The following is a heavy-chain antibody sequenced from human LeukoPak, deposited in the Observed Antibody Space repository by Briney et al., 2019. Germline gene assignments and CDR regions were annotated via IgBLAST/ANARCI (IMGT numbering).Heavy chain of an antibody. CDR1: GFTFSSYW. Sequence: GGSLRLSCAASGFTFSSYWMSWVRQAPGKGLEWVANIKQDGSEKYYVDSVKGRFTISRDNAKNSLYLQMNSLRAEDTAVYYCARGLYSSGWYEGSFDYWGQGTLVTVFS. J-gene: IGHJ4*02. CDR3: ARGLYSSGWYEGSFDY. CDR2: IKQDGSEK. V-gene: IGHV3-7*01. D-gene: IGHD6-19*01.